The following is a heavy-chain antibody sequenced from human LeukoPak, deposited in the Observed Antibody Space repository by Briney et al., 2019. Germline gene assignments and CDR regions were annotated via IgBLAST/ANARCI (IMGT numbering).Heavy chain of an antibody. CDR3: ATSKPPYSSGSFDY. V-gene: IGHV1-24*01. CDR1: GYTLTELS. CDR2: FDPEDGET. J-gene: IGHJ4*02. D-gene: IGHD3-22*01. Sequence: ASVKVSCKVSGYTLTELSMHWVRQAPGKGLVWMGGFDPEDGETIYAQKFQGRVTMTEDTSTDTAYMELSSLRSEDTAVYYCATSKPPYSSGSFDYWGQGTLVTVSS.